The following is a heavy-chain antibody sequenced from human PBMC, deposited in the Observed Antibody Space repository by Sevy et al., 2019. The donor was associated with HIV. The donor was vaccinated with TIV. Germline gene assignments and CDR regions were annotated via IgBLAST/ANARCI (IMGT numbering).Heavy chain of an antibody. J-gene: IGHJ5*02. CDR2: INPSGDIT. D-gene: IGHD3-22*01. CDR1: GYTFSSNY. Sequence: ASVKVSCKASGYTFSSNYMHWVRQAPGQGLEWMGIINPSGDITSYAQRFQDRVTMTRDTSTSTVYLELTSLTPEDTAVYYCALLHCYDTVGVDLWGQGTLVTVSS. V-gene: IGHV1-46*01. CDR3: ALLHCYDTVGVDL.